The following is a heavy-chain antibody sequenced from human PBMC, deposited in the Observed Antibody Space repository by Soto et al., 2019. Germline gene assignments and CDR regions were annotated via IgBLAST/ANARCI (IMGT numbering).Heavy chain of an antibody. D-gene: IGHD7-27*01. CDR3: AKGWGDY. Sequence: EVQLLESGGGFVQPGGSLRLSCAASGFTFSSYTMSWVRQGPGKGLEWVSGISSSGGSTVYADSVKGRFTISRDNFKNTLYLQMNSLRAEDTAVYYCAKGWGDYWGQGTRVTVSS. V-gene: IGHV3-23*01. CDR2: ISSSGGST. CDR1: GFTFSSYT. J-gene: IGHJ4*01.